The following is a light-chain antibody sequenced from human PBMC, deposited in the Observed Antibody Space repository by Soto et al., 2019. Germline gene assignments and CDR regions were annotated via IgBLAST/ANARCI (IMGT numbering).Light chain of an antibody. CDR1: NIGSKR. Sequence: SYELTQPPSVSVAPGQTARITCGGDNIGSKRVHWYQQRPGQAPVLVVYDDRDRPSGIPERCSGSNSGNTATLTISRVEAGDEAEYYCQVWDSDNDHYVFGTGTKVTVL. V-gene: IGLV3-21*02. J-gene: IGLJ1*01. CDR2: DDR. CDR3: QVWDSDNDHYV.